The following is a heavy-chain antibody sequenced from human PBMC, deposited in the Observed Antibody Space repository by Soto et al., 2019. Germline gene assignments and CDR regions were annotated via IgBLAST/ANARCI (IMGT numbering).Heavy chain of an antibody. CDR1: GFTFSSYA. V-gene: IGHV3-23*01. Sequence: GSLLLPCSASGFTFSSYALIGVRQAPKKGLEWVSSISDSGDMTYYADSVKVRFTISRDNSKKTLYLQMNSLRAEDTAVYYCAKPMVTDFDYWGQGTLVTVYS. CDR2: ISDSGDMT. D-gene: IGHD4-17*01. J-gene: IGHJ4*02. CDR3: AKPMVTDFDY.